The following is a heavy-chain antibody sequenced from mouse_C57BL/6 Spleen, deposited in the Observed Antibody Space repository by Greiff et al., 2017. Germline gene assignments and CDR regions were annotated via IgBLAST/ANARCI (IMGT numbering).Heavy chain of an antibody. J-gene: IGHJ3*01. Sequence: EVKVEESGAELVRPGASVKLSCTASSFNIKDYYMHWVKQRPEQGLEWIGRIDPEDGDTEYAPKFQGKATMTADTSSNTAYLQLSSLTSEDTAVYYCTLSTVVAPAYWGQGTLVTVSA. CDR2: IDPEDGDT. CDR1: SFNIKDYY. V-gene: IGHV14-1*01. CDR3: TLSTVVAPAY. D-gene: IGHD1-1*01.